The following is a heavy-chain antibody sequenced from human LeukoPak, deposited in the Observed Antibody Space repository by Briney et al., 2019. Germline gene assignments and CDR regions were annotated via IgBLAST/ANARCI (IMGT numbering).Heavy chain of an antibody. Sequence: PSETLSLTCAVYGGSFSGYYWSWIRQPPGKGLEWIGEINHSGSTNYNPSLKSRVTISVDTSKNQFSLKLSSVTAADTAVYYCARRTYYYDSSGYKFDYWSQGTLVTVSS. D-gene: IGHD3-22*01. V-gene: IGHV4-34*01. CDR3: ARRTYYYDSSGYKFDY. CDR1: GGSFSGYY. CDR2: INHSGST. J-gene: IGHJ4*02.